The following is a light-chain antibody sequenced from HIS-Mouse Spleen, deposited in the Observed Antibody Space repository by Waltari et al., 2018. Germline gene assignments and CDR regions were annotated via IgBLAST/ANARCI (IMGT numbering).Light chain of an antibody. V-gene: IGLV1-51*01. CDR3: GTWDSSLSAVV. CDR2: DNN. CDR1: RPNLGNNY. J-gene: IGLJ2*01. Sequence: QSVLTQPPSVSAAPGQKVTISCSRSRPNLGNNYVTWYQQLPGTAPKLLSYDNNKRPSGIPDRFSGSKSGTSATLGITGLQTGDEADYYCGTWDSSLSAVVFGGGTKLTVL.